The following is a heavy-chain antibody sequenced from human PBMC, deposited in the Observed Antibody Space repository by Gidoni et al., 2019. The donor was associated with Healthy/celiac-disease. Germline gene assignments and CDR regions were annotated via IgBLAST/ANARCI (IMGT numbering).Heavy chain of an antibody. CDR3: ASMCGYSYKIHDY. V-gene: IGHV3-48*02. CDR2: ISSSSSTI. Sequence: EVQLVESGGGLVQPGGSLRLSCAASGFTFSSYSMNWVRQAPGKGLEWVSYISSSSSTIYYADAVKGRFTISRDNAKNSLYLQMNSLRDEDTAVYYCASMCGYSYKIHDYWGQGTLVTVSS. J-gene: IGHJ4*02. CDR1: GFTFSSYS. D-gene: IGHD5-18*01.